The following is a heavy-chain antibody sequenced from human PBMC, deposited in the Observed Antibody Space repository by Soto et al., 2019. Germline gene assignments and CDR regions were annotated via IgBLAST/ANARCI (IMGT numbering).Heavy chain of an antibody. CDR2: ISIGSTTI. CDR3: ARDNGMAGSFDP. D-gene: IGHD2-8*01. V-gene: IGHV3-48*02. Sequence: GGSLRLSCAASGFTFSSYSMNWVRQAPGKGLEWVSYISIGSTTIFYADSVKGRFTISRDNAKNSLYLQMNSLRDEDTAVYYCARDNGMAGSFDPWGQGTLATVSS. CDR1: GFTFSSYS. J-gene: IGHJ5*02.